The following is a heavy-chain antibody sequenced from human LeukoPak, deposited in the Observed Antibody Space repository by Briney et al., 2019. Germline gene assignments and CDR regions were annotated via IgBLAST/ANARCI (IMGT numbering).Heavy chain of an antibody. D-gene: IGHD1-26*01. CDR3: ARDREGP. V-gene: IGHV3-53*01. J-gene: IGHJ5*02. Sequence: QPGGSLSLSCAACVFTVSGNYMRWVRQAPGKGLEWVSLIYSGGTTYYADSVEGRFTISRDNSKNTLYLQMNSLRPEDTAVYSCARDREGPWGQGTLVTVSS. CDR1: VFTVSGNY. CDR2: IYSGGTT.